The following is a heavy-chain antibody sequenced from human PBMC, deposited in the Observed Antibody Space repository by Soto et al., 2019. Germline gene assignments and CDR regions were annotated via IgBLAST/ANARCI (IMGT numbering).Heavy chain of an antibody. CDR2: ISGSGVGT. CDR3: AKDNGNYGSGSFSH. V-gene: IGHV3-23*01. CDR1: GFIFRNYA. D-gene: IGHD3-10*01. Sequence: EVQMLESGGGSVQPGGSLRLSCEASGFIFRNYAMSWVRQAPGKGLEWVSSISGSGVGTYYADSVQGRFTISRDNSTNTLFLQLSSLRAEDTALYYCAKDNGNYGSGSFSHWGQGTLVTVSS. J-gene: IGHJ4*02.